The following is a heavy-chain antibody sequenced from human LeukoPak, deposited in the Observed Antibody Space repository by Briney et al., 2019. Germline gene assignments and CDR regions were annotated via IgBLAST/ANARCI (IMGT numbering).Heavy chain of an antibody. Sequence: GGSLRLSCAASGFTFSDYYMSWLRQAPGKGLEGVSYISSSGSTIYYADSMKGRFTISRDNAENSVSLQMSSLRGEEMAVYYCARESRGYNILTGYYTQLDYWGQGTRVTVSS. D-gene: IGHD3-9*01. V-gene: IGHV3-11*04. J-gene: IGHJ4*02. CDR3: ARESRGYNILTGYYTQLDY. CDR1: GFTFSDYY. CDR2: ISSSGSTI.